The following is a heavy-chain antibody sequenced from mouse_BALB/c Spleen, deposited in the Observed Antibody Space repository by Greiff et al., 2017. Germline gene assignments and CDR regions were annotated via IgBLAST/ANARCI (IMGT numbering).Heavy chain of an antibody. CDR3: TRSRQLGLPWFAY. CDR1: GYTFTSYY. V-gene: IGHV1S81*02. CDR2: INPSNGGT. Sequence: VQLQQPGAELVKPGASVKLSCKASGYTFTSYYMYWVKQRPGQGLEWIGGINPSNGGTNFNEKFKSKATLTVDKSSSTAYMQLSSLTSEDSAVYYCTRSRQLGLPWFAYWGQGTLVTVSA. D-gene: IGHD3-2*01. J-gene: IGHJ3*01.